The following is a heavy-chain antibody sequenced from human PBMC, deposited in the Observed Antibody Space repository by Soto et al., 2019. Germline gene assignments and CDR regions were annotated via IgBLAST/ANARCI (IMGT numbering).Heavy chain of an antibody. J-gene: IGHJ4*02. CDR2: IYHSGVG. Sequence: SATXSLTCSVSVVSVSSGCQYWNWIRQFPGKGLEWIGYIYHSGVGYYNPSLKSRASMSVDTSKNEFSLRLASVTAADTAVYFCARDKDAKVDRNYFEYWGQGALVNVYS. CDR3: ARDKDAKVDRNYFEY. V-gene: IGHV4-31*03. CDR1: VVSVSSGCQY. D-gene: IGHD3-16*01.